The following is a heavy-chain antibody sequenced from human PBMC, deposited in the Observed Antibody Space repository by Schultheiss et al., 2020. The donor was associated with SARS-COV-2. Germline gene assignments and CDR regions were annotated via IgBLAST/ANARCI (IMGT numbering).Heavy chain of an antibody. V-gene: IGHV1-18*04. CDR1: GYTFTSYG. CDR2: ISAYNGNT. CDR3: AIAIVVVPAANYGMDV. J-gene: IGHJ6*02. Sequence: ASVKVSCKASGYTFTSYGISWVRQAPRQGLEWMGWISAYNGNTNYAQKLQGRVTMTTDTSTSTAYMELRSLRSDDTAVYYCAIAIVVVPAANYGMDVWGQGTTVTVSS. D-gene: IGHD2-2*01.